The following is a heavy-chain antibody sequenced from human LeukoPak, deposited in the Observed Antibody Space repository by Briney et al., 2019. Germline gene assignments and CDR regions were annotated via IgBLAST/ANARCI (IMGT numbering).Heavy chain of an antibody. J-gene: IGHJ4*02. CDR2: INHSGST. V-gene: IGHV4-34*01. Sequence: SETLSLTCAVYGGSFSGYYWSWIRQPPGKGLEWIGEINHSGSTNYNPSLKSRVTISVDTSKNQSSLKLSSVTAADTAVYYCARVWVYSSGWYYFDYWGQGTLVTVSS. CDR1: GGSFSGYY. D-gene: IGHD6-19*01. CDR3: ARVWVYSSGWYYFDY.